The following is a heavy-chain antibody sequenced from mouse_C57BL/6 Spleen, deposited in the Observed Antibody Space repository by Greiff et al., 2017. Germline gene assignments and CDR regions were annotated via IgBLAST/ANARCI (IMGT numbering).Heavy chain of an antibody. CDR2: IDPENGDT. CDR1: GFNIKDDY. V-gene: IGHV14-4*01. D-gene: IGHD4-1*01. J-gene: IGHJ1*03. Sequence: VHVKQSGAELVRPGASVKLSCTASGFNIKDDYMHWVKQRPEQGLEWIGWIDPENGDTEYASKFQGKATITADTSSNTAYLQLSSLTSEDTAVYYCTLTGTAWYFDVWGTGTTVTVSS. CDR3: TLTGTAWYFDV.